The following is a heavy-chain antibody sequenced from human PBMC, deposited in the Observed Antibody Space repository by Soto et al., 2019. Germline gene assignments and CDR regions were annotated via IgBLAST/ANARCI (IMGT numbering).Heavy chain of an antibody. Sequence: GASVKVSCKASGYTFTSYGISWVRQAPGQGLEWMGWIRPYNGHTNYAQRLQGRVTMTTDTSTNIAYMELSSLRSEDTAVYYCARVPSPWGQGTLVTVSS. J-gene: IGHJ5*02. CDR1: GYTFTSYG. CDR2: IRPYNGHT. V-gene: IGHV1-18*01. CDR3: ARVPSP.